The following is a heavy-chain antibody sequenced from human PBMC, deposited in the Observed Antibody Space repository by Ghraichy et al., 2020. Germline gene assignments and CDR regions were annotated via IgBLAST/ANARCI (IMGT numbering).Heavy chain of an antibody. CDR2: ISSSSSYT. CDR1: GFTFSDYY. J-gene: IGHJ4*02. D-gene: IGHD6-6*01. Sequence: GGSLRLSCAASGFTFSDYYMSWIRQAPGKGLEWVSYISSSSSYTNYTDSVKGRFTISRDNAKNSLYLQMNSLRAEDTAVYYCARYPWDSSSFDYWGQGTLVTVSS. V-gene: IGHV3-11*03. CDR3: ARYPWDSSSFDY.